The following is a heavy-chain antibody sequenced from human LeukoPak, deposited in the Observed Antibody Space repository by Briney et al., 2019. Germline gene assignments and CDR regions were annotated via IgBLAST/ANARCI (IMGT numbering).Heavy chain of an antibody. CDR1: GFTFSNYG. CDR3: ARAQKYSYDAFDI. V-gene: IGHV3-30*02. CDR2: IRYDGSNK. Sequence: GGSLRLSCAASGFTFSNYGMHWVRQAPGKGLEWVAFIRYDGSNKYYADSVKGRFTISRDNSNTLYLQMNSLSAEDTAVYYCARAQKYSYDAFDIWGQGTMVTVSS. D-gene: IGHD4-11*01. J-gene: IGHJ3*02.